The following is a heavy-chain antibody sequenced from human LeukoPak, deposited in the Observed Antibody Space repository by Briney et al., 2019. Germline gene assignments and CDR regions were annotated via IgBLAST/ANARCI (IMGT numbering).Heavy chain of an antibody. D-gene: IGHD2-2*01. J-gene: IGHJ4*02. V-gene: IGHV1-2*02. CDR3: ARDHGDCSSTSCYPTYYFDY. CDR2: INPNSGGT. Sequence: ASVKVSCKASGYTFTGYYMHWVRQAPGQGLEWMGWINPNSGGTNYAQKFQGRVTMTRDTSISTAYMELSRLRSDATAVYYCARDHGDCSSTSCYPTYYFDYWGQGTLVTVSS. CDR1: GYTFTGYY.